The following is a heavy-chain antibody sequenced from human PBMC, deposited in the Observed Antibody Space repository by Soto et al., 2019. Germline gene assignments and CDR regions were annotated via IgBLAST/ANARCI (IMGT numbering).Heavy chain of an antibody. CDR3: ARDVNSVVVPAEGYYYYGMDV. Sequence: QVQLVQSGAEVKKPGSSVKVSCKASGGTFSSYTISWVRQAPGQGLEWMGRIIPILGIANYAQKFQGRVTITADKSTSTAYMELSSLRSEDTAVYYCARDVNSVVVPAEGYYYYGMDVWGQGTTVTVSS. V-gene: IGHV1-69*08. J-gene: IGHJ6*02. D-gene: IGHD2-2*01. CDR1: GGTFSSYT. CDR2: IIPILGIA.